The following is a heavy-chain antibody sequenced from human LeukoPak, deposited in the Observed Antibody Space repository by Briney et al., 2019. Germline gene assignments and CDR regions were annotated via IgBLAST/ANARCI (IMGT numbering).Heavy chain of an antibody. Sequence: GGSLRLSCAASGNYWMHWVRQVPGKGLVWVSHINSDGSWTSYADSVKGRFTISRDNSKNTLYLQVNSLRAEDTAVYYCAKGGKWDVTPFDYWGQGTLVTVSS. CDR2: INSDGSWT. CDR3: AKGGKWDVTPFDY. D-gene: IGHD1-26*01. V-gene: IGHV3-74*01. CDR1: GNYW. J-gene: IGHJ4*02.